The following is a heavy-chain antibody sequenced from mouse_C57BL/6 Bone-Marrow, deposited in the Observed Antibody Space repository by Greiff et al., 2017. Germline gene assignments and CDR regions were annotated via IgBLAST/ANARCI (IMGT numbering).Heavy chain of an antibody. CDR2: IDPSDSYT. V-gene: IGHV1-50*01. D-gene: IGHD1-1*01. CDR3: ARGITTVVEGY. J-gene: IGHJ2*01. CDR1: GYTFTSYW. Sequence: VQLQQPGAELVKPGASVKLSCKASGYTFTSYWMQWVKQRPGQGLEWIGEIDPSDSYTNYNQKFKGKATLTVDTASSTAYMQLSSLTSEDSAVYYCARGITTVVEGYWGQGTTLTVSS.